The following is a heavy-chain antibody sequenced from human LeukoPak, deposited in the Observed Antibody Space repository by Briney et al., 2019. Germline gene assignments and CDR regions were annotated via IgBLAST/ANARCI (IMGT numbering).Heavy chain of an antibody. J-gene: IGHJ4*02. CDR1: GDSIDNPTLY. CDR2: MYTSGST. CDR3: ARGSGYSSFDY. D-gene: IGHD6-19*01. V-gene: IGHV4-61*02. Sequence: SETLSLTCAVSGDSIDNPTLYWSWIRQPAGKGLEWIGRMYTSGSTNYNPSLKSRVTISVDKSKNQVSLKLNSVTAADTAVYYCARGSGYSSFDYWGQGTLVTVSS.